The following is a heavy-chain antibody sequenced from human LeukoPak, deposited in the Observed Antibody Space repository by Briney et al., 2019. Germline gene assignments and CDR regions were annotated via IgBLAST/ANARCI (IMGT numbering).Heavy chain of an antibody. CDR1: GFTFSSYG. V-gene: IGHV3-23*01. Sequence: GGSLRLSCSGSGFTFSSYGMSWVRQAPGKGLEWVSGISGSGGSTFYADSVKGRFTISRDNSKNTLYLQMNSLRAEDTAVYYCAKDRTNSWRSFDYWGQGTLVTVGS. CDR3: AKDRTNSWRSFDY. CDR2: ISGSGGST. J-gene: IGHJ4*02. D-gene: IGHD6-13*01.